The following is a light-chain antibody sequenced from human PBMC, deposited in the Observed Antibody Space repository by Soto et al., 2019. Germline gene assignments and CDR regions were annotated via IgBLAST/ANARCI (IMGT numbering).Light chain of an antibody. CDR3: SSYAGTAYV. V-gene: IGLV2-8*01. CDR2: EVT. CDR1: SSGVGGYNY. Sequence: QSALTQPPSASGSPGQSVTISCTGTSSGVGGYNYVSWYQQHPGKVPKLMIYEVTKRPSGVPDRFSGSKSGNTASLTVSGLQTEDEADYYCSSYAGTAYVFGTGTKVTLL. J-gene: IGLJ1*01.